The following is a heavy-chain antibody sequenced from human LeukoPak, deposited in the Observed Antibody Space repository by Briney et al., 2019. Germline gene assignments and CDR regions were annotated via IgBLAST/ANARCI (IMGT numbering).Heavy chain of an antibody. CDR3: AKVRVVGDYNWFFDL. V-gene: IGHV3-23*01. CDR2: VVGSGAST. CDR1: GFTVSSNY. J-gene: IGHJ2*01. D-gene: IGHD4-17*01. Sequence: GGSLRLSCAASGFTVSSNYMSWVRQAPGKGLEWVSAVVGSGASTYYAASVKGRFTISRDNSKNTLHLQMNSLRAEDTAIYHCAKVRVVGDYNWFFDLWGRGALVTVSS.